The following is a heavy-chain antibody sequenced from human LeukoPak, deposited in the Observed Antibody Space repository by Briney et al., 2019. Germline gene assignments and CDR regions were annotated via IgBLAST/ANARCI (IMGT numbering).Heavy chain of an antibody. Sequence: ASVKVSCKASGFTFTGHYIYWVRRAPGQGLEWMGYINPHSGGTNSPQKFQGRVTLTTDTSISAAYMELSSLISDDTAMYYCVREGNEVLTKDFDSWGPGTLVTVSS. J-gene: IGHJ4*02. V-gene: IGHV1-2*02. CDR2: INPHSGGT. CDR1: GFTFTGHY. CDR3: VREGNEVLTKDFDS. D-gene: IGHD4-23*01.